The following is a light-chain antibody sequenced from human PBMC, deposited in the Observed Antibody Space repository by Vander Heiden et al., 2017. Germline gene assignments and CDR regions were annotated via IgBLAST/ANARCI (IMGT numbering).Light chain of an antibody. CDR1: ESIARY. CDR3: QHSYNIPWT. V-gene: IGKV1-39*01. J-gene: IGKJ1*01. CDR2: AAS. Sequence: DIQMTQSPSSLSASVGDRVTITCRASESIARYLSWYQQKSGKAPNLLIYAASTVHTGVPSRFSGSGSGTDITLTINGLQAEDFATYFCQHSYNIPWTFGQGTRVEIK.